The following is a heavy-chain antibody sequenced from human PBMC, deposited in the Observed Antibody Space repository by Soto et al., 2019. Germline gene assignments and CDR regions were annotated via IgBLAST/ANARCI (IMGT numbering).Heavy chain of an antibody. D-gene: IGHD2-15*01. CDR2: ISYDGSNK. V-gene: IGHV3-30*03. CDR1: GFPFSSYG. Sequence: QVQLVESGGGVVQPGRSLRLSCAASGFPFSSYGMHWVRQAPGKGLEWVAHISYDGSNKQYPNSVKGRLPISRNNSKNMLYLQMSSLRAEDTAVYYCAGGQYYFDYCGQGTRVSVSS. J-gene: IGHJ4*02. CDR3: AGGQYYFDY.